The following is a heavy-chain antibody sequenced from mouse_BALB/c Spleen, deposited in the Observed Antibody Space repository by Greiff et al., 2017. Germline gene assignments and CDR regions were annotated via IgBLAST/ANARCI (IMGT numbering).Heavy chain of an antibody. V-gene: IGHV5-15*02. J-gene: IGHJ4*01. CDR2: ISNLAYSI. D-gene: IGHD2-1*01. CDR1: GFTFSDYG. Sequence: EVKVVESGGGLVQPGGSRKLSCAASGFTFSDYGMAWVRQAPGKGPEWVAFISNLAYSIYYADTVTGRFTISRENAKNTLYLEMSSLRSEDTAMYYCARALYYGNLGDYWGQGTSVTVSS. CDR3: ARALYYGNLGDY.